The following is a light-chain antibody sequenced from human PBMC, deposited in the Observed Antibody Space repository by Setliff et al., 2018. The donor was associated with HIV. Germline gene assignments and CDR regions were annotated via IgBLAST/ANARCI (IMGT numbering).Light chain of an antibody. Sequence: QSALAQPRSVSGSPGQSVTISCNGTSSDVGGYNYVSWYQQHPGKAPKLMIYDVSKRPSGVPDRFSGSKSGNTASLTISGLQTEDEADYYCCSYAGSPRVFGTGTKVTVL. CDR3: CSYAGSPRV. CDR2: DVS. CDR1: SSDVGGYNY. V-gene: IGLV2-11*01. J-gene: IGLJ1*01.